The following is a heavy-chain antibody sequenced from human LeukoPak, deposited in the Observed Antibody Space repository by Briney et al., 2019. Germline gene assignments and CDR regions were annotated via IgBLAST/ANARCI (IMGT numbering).Heavy chain of an antibody. CDR2: IYYSGST. J-gene: IGHJ4*02. CDR1: GGSISSGDYY. V-gene: IGHV4-30-4*08. Sequence: TSQTLSLTCTVSGGSISSGDYYWSWIRQPPGKGLEWIGYIYYSGSTNYNPSLKSRVTISVDTSKNQFSLKLSSVTAADTAVYYCASYSGLTRSSSHDYWGQGTLVTVSS. CDR3: ASYSGLTRSSSHDY. D-gene: IGHD6-13*01.